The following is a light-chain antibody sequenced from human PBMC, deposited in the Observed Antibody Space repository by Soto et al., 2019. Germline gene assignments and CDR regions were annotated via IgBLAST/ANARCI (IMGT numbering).Light chain of an antibody. CDR3: QQTDSTPQT. CDR1: QSIRNY. J-gene: IGKJ1*01. Sequence: DIQMTQSPSSLSASVGDRATISCRASQSIRNYVSWYQQKPGTAPKLLIRAASTLQSGVPSRFSGSGSGTDFTLTISSLQIEDFATYFCQQTDSTPQTFGQGTNVEI. V-gene: IGKV1-39*01. CDR2: AAS.